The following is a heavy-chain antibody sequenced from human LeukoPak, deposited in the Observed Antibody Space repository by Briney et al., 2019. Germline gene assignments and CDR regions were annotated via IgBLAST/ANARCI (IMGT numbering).Heavy chain of an antibody. D-gene: IGHD6-13*01. CDR1: GYTFTSYY. CDR2: INPSGGST. V-gene: IGHV1-46*01. J-gene: IGHJ4*02. CDR3: ARDRSASYSSSWYERDY. Sequence: ASVKVSCKASGYTFTSYYMHWVRQAPGQGLEWMGIINPSGGSTSYAQKFQGRVTMIRDTSTSTVYMELSSLRSEDTAVYYCARDRSASYSSSWYERDYWGQGTLVTVSS.